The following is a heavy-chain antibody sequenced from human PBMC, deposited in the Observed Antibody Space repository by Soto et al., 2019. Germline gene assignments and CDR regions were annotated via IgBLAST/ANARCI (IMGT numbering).Heavy chain of an antibody. V-gene: IGHV3-48*01. D-gene: IGHD3-22*01. Sequence: PGGSLRLSCAASGFTFSTYNMNWVRRAPGKGLEWVSYISDSSSTIHYADSVKGRFTISRDNAKNSLYLQMNSLRAEDTAVYYCARAAYPYYDASSGHHFDHWGEGA. CDR2: ISDSSSTI. CDR1: GFTFSTYN. CDR3: ARAAYPYYDASSGHHFDH. J-gene: IGHJ4*02.